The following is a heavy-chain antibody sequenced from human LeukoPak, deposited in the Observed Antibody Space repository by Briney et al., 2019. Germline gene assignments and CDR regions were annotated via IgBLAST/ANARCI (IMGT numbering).Heavy chain of an antibody. CDR3: ARVGGGYCSSTSCDPDAFDI. D-gene: IGHD2-2*01. Sequence: GGSLRLSCAASGFTFSHDAMHWVRQAPGKGLEWVALISYDGSNKYYADSVKGRFTISRDNAKNSLYLQMNSLRAEDTAVYYCARVGGGYCSSTSCDPDAFDIWGQGTMVTVSS. J-gene: IGHJ3*02. CDR1: GFTFSHDA. CDR2: ISYDGSNK. V-gene: IGHV3-30-3*01.